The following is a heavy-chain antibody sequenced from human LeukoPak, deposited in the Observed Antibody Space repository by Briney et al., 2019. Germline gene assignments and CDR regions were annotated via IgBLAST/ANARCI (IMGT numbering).Heavy chain of an antibody. CDR1: GYTFTSYA. Sequence: ASVKVSCKASGYTFTSYAMHWVRQAPGQRLEWMGWINAGNGNTKYSQKFQGRVTITRDTSASTAYMELSSLRSEDTAVYYCARQQLDRNTYFDYWGQGTLVTVSS. CDR2: INAGNGNT. J-gene: IGHJ4*02. CDR3: ARQQLDRNTYFDY. V-gene: IGHV1-3*01. D-gene: IGHD6-13*01.